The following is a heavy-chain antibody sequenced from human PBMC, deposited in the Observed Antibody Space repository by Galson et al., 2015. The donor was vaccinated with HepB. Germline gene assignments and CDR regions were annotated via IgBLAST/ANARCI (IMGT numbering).Heavy chain of an antibody. CDR2: IYYSGST. D-gene: IGHD3-22*01. CDR3: ARINYYDSSGYYTAPTD. CDR1: GGSISSYY. Sequence: ETLSLTCTVSGGSISSYYWSWIRQPPGKGLEWIGYIYYSGSTNYNPSLKSRVTISVDTSKNQFSLKLSSVTAADTAVYYCARINYYDSSGYYTAPTDWGQGTLVTVSS. J-gene: IGHJ4*02. V-gene: IGHV4-59*01.